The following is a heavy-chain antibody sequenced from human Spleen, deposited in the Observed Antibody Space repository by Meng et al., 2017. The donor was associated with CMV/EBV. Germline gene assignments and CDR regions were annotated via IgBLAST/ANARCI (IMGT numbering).Heavy chain of an antibody. D-gene: IGHD3-10*01. CDR2: ISSRSSYI. CDR3: ARADYREDYYYGMDV. CDR1: GFTFSSCW. Sequence: GESLKISCAASGFTFSSCWMHWVRQAPGKGLEWVSCISSRSSYIDYADSVKGRFTNSRDNAKNSLYLQMNSLRAEDTAVYYCARADYREDYYYGMDVWGQGTTVTVSS. V-gene: IGHV3-21*01. J-gene: IGHJ6*02.